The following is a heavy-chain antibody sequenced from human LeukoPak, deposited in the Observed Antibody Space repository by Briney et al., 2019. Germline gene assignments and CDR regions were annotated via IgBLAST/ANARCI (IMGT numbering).Heavy chain of an antibody. Sequence: ASVKVSCKASRYTFTNYAIHWVRQAPGQRLEWMGWINSGNGNTRYSQELQGRVAITRDTSASTAYMELSSLRSDDTAVYYCAREWLSSGDSHYSHWGQGTLVTVSS. J-gene: IGHJ4*02. CDR2: INSGNGNT. CDR1: RYTFTNYA. V-gene: IGHV1-3*01. D-gene: IGHD2-15*01. CDR3: AREWLSSGDSHYSH.